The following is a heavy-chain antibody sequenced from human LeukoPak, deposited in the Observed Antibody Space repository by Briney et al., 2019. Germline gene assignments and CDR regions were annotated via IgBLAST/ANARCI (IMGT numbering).Heavy chain of an antibody. D-gene: IGHD6-13*01. CDR3: ARGPHIAAAGTWWFDP. J-gene: IGHJ5*02. Sequence: ASVKVSCKASGYTFSTYYMHWVRQAPGQGLKWMGIINPTSGATNYAQRFQGRVTMTRDTSTSTVYMEVSSLRSEDTAVYYCARGPHIAAAGTWWFDPWGQGTLVTVSS. CDR1: GYTFSTYY. V-gene: IGHV1-46*01. CDR2: INPTSGAT.